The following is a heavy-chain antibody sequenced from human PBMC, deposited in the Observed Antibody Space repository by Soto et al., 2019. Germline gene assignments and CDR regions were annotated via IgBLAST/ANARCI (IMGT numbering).Heavy chain of an antibody. CDR2: IIPSLGIA. J-gene: IGHJ1*01. V-gene: IGHV1-69*08. D-gene: IGHD3-22*01. CDR3: ARESAYYDSSGYGSDFQH. CDR1: GGTFSRYT. Sequence: QVQLVQSGAEVKKPGSSVKVSCKASGGTFSRYTISWVRQAPGQGHEWMGRIIPSLGIANYAQKFQGRVTITADKSTSTAYMDLSSLRSEDTAVYYCARESAYYDSSGYGSDFQHWGQGTLVTVSS.